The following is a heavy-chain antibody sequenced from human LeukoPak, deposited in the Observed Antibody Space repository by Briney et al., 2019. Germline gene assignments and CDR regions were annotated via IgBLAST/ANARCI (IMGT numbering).Heavy chain of an antibody. CDR3: ARDRRVGATWSVGAFDI. CDR2: ISSSGDSI. D-gene: IGHD1-26*01. V-gene: IGHV3-48*03. J-gene: IGHJ3*02. CDR1: GFSLTTYE. Sequence: GGSLRLSCAASGFSLTTYEMNWVRQAPGKGVEWVSYISSSGDSIYYADSVKGRFTISRDNAKHSLSLQMNRLRAEDTAIYYCARDRRVGATWSVGAFDIWGQGTTVTVSS.